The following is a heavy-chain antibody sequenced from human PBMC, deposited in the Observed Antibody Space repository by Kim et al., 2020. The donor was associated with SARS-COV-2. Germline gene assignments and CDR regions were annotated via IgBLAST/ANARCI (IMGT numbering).Heavy chain of an antibody. V-gene: IGHV3-30*18. CDR1: GFTFSSYG. J-gene: IGHJ6*02. D-gene: IGHD3-22*01. CDR3: AKGGLHYDSSGDYYYYSVMDV. Sequence: GGSLRLSCAASGFTFSSYGMHWVRQAPGKGLEWVAVISYDGSNKYHADSVKGRFTISRDNSKNKNTLYLQMNSLRAEDTAVYYCAKGGLHYDSSGDYYYYSVMDVWGQGTTVTVSS. CDR2: ISYDGSNK.